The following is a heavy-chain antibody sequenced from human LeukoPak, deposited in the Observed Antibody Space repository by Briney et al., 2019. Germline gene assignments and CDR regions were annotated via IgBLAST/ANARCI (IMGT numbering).Heavy chain of an antibody. J-gene: IGHJ4*02. D-gene: IGHD3/OR15-3a*01. CDR2: IYHSGST. Sequence: SETLSLTCAVSGGSISSGGYSWSWIRQPPGKGLEWIGYIYHSGSTYYNPSLKSRVTISVDKSKNQFSLKLSSVTAADTAVYYCASPSSVDSNYWGQGTLVTVSS. CDR3: ASPSSVDSNY. CDR1: GGSISSGGYS. V-gene: IGHV4-30-2*01.